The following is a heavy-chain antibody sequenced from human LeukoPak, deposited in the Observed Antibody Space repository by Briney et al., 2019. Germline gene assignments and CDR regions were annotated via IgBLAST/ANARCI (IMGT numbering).Heavy chain of an antibody. CDR3: ARGEGDYSRNYYYYMDV. CDR2: ISYDGSNK. CDR1: GFTFSSYA. V-gene: IGHV3-30-3*01. J-gene: IGHJ6*03. Sequence: GGSLRLSCAASGFTFSSYAMHWVRRAPGKGLEWVAVISYDGSNKYYADSVKGRFTISRDNSKNTLYLQMNSLRAEDTAVYYCARGEGDYSRNYYYYMDVWGKGTTVTVSS. D-gene: IGHD4-11*01.